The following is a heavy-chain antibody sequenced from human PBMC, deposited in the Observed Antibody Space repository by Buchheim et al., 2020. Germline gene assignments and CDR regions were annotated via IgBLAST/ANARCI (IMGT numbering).Heavy chain of an antibody. V-gene: IGHV1-2*04. CDR1: GYTFTGYY. CDR3: ARGGYYGSGSYSWYNYYYYYGMDV. J-gene: IGHJ6*02. CDR2: INPNSGGT. Sequence: QVQLVQSGAEVKKPGASVKVSCKASGYTFTGYYMHWVRQAPGQGLEWMGWINPNSGGTNYAQKFQGWVTMTRDTSISTAYMELSRLRSDDTDVYYCARGGYYGSGSYSWYNYYYYYGMDVWGQGTT. D-gene: IGHD3-10*01.